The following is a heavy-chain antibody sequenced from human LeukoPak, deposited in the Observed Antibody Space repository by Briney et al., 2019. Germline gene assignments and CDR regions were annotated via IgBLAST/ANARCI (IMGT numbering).Heavy chain of an antibody. CDR2: IIPIFGTA. J-gene: IGHJ2*01. CDR1: GGTFSSYA. V-gene: IGHV1-69*05. Sequence: SVKVSCKASGGTFSSYAISWVRQAPGRGLEWMGGIIPIFGTANYAQKFQGRVTITTDESTSTAYMELSSLRSEDTAVYYCASPTTYTGEIAVAAPWYFDLWGRGTLVTVSS. CDR3: ASPTTYTGEIAVAAPWYFDL. D-gene: IGHD6-19*01.